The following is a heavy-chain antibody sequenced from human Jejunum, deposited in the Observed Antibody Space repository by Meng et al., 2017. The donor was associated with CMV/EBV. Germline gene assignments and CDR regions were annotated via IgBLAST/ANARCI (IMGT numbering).Heavy chain of an antibody. CDR3: AKEVFGRSFFDY. CDR1: GFSFSTFG. CDR2: VQSDGSRQ. J-gene: IGHJ4*02. D-gene: IGHD1-26*01. Sequence: QGQLVEPGGGLVQPGGSLRLSVAASGFSFSTFGMLWVRQAPGKGLEWVAFVQSDGSRQNYAASLKGRFTISRDNSKNTLSLQMNSLRVDDTAVYFRAKEVFGRSFFDYWGQGILVTVSS. V-gene: IGHV3-30*02.